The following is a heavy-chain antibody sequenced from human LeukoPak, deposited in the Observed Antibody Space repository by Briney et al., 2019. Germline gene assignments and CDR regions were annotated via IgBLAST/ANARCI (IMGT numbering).Heavy chain of an antibody. J-gene: IGHJ4*02. CDR3: AKALSYDFWSGYYDY. D-gene: IGHD3-3*01. CDR1: GFTFNNYV. Sequence: GGSLRLSCAASGFTFNNYVMSWVRQAPGKGLEWVSTINGGGYNTYYADSVKGRFTISRDNSKNTLSLQVNTLRAEDTAVYYCAKALSYDFWSGYYDYWGQGTLVTVSS. V-gene: IGHV3-23*01. CDR2: INGGGYNT.